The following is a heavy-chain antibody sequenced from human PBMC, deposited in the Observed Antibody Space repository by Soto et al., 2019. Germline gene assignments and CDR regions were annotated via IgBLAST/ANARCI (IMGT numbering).Heavy chain of an antibody. CDR3: AREDAVVVVARYNWFDP. CDR2: IYYSGST. CDR1: GGSISSGGYY. V-gene: IGHV4-31*03. D-gene: IGHD2-15*01. Sequence: SETLSLTCTVSGGSISSGGYYWSWIRQHPGKGLEWIGYIYYSGSTYYNPSLKSRLTISIDTSKNQFSLKLSSVTAADTAVYYCAREDAVVVVARYNWFDPWSQGTLVTVSS. J-gene: IGHJ5*02.